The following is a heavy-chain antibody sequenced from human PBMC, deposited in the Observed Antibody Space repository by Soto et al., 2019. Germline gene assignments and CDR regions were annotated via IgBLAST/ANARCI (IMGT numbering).Heavy chain of an antibody. V-gene: IGHV4-30-2*01. CDR2: IYHSGST. CDR3: ARIYGSGNSNDY. Sequence: PSETLSLTCAVSGGAISSGGYSFICIRQPPWKGLEWIGYIYHSGSTYYNPSLKSRVTISVDRSENQFSLKLSSVTAADTAVYYCARIYGSGNSNDYWGQGTLVTVS. CDR1: GGAISSGGYS. J-gene: IGHJ4*02. D-gene: IGHD3-10*01.